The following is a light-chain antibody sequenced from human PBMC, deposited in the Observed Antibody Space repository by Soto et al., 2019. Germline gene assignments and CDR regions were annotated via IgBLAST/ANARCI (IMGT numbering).Light chain of an antibody. J-gene: IGLJ3*02. CDR1: RSDIGYYDF. CDR3: CSYAGSYTWV. V-gene: IGLV2-11*01. Sequence: QSALTQPRSVSGSPGQSVTISCTGTRSDIGYYDFVSWYHHRPGRVPKLMIFDVSGRPSGVPDRFSGSKSANTASLTISGLQAEDEGVYYCCSYAGSYTWVFGGGTKVTV. CDR2: DVS.